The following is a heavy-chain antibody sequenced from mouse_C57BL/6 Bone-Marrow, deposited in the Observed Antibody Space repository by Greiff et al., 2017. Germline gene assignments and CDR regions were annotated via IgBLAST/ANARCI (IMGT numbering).Heavy chain of an antibody. J-gene: IGHJ4*01. CDR3: ARSSVVEGSMDV. CDR2: ISSGSSTI. Sequence: EVKLVESGGGLVKPGGSLKLSCAASGFTFSDYGMHWVRQAPEKGLEWVAYISSGSSTIYYADTVKGRFTISRDNAKNTLYLQLTSLMSEDTAMYYCARSSVVEGSMDVWGQGTSVTVSS. D-gene: IGHD1-1*01. CDR1: GFTFSDYG. V-gene: IGHV5-17*01.